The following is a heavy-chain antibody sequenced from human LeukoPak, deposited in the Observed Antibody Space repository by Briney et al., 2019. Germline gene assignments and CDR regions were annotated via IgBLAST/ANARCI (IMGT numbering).Heavy chain of an antibody. CDR2: IIPIFGTA. J-gene: IGHJ6*03. CDR3: ARDRHDFWSGPRHYYYYYMDV. V-gene: IGHV1-69*13. Sequence: SVKVSCKASGGTFSSYAISWVRQAPGQRLEWMGGIIPIFGTANYAQKFQGRVTITADESTSTAYMELSSLRSEDTAVYYCARDRHDFWSGPRHYYYYYMDVWGKGTTVTVSS. D-gene: IGHD3-3*01. CDR1: GGTFSSYA.